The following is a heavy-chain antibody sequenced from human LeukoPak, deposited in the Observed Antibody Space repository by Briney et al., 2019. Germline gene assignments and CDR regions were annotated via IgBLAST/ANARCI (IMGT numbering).Heavy chain of an antibody. CDR1: GFTFSSYG. CDR2: IRYDGSNK. V-gene: IGHV3-30*02. CDR3: AKDLRMVRGVNAT. D-gene: IGHD3-10*01. J-gene: IGHJ5*02. Sequence: GGSLRLSCAASGFTFSSYGMHWVRQAPGKGLEWVAFIRYDGSNKCYADSVKGRFTISRDNSKNTLYLQMNSLRAEDTAVYYCAKDLRMVRGVNATWGQGTLVTVSS.